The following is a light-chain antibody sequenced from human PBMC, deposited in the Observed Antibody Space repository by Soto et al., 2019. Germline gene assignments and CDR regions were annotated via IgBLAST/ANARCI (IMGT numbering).Light chain of an antibody. CDR2: NVI. Sequence: QSVLTQPPSVSGAPGQRVTISCTGSSSNIGAGYVVHWYQQLPGTAPKLLIFNVIHRSQGFPGRFSGSLAGTSAALAITGLQAEDEADYYCQCYDDSLSGYVFGTGTQLTVL. V-gene: IGLV1-40*01. J-gene: IGLJ1*01. CDR3: QCYDDSLSGYV. CDR1: SSNIGAGYV.